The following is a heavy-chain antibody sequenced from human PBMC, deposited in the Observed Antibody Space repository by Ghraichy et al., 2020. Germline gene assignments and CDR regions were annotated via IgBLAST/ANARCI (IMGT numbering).Heavy chain of an antibody. J-gene: IGHJ4*02. V-gene: IGHV3-74*01. CDR2: IKSDGSST. Sequence: GESLNISCAASGFTLSNYWMHWVRQVPGKGLVWVSRIKSDGSSTIYADSVKGRFTISRDNAKNTLYLQMNSLRAEDTAVYYCAREYCRGGRCYFGTGGSHFDYWGQGTLVTVSS. D-gene: IGHD2-15*01. CDR3: AREYCRGGRCYFGTGGSHFDY. CDR1: GFTLSNYW.